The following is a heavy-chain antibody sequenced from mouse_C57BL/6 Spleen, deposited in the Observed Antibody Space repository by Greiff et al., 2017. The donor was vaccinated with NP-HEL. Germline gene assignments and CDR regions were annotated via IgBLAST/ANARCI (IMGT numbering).Heavy chain of an antibody. V-gene: IGHV14-4*01. CDR2: IDPENGDT. J-gene: IGHJ2*01. Sequence: EVQLQQSGAELVRPGASVKLSCTASGFNIKDDYMHWVKQRPEQGLEWIGWIDPENGDTEYASKFQGTATITADTSSNTAYLQLSSLTSEDTAVYYCSLTGTYYFDYWGQGTTLTVSS. CDR3: SLTGTYYFDY. CDR1: GFNIKDDY. D-gene: IGHD4-1*01.